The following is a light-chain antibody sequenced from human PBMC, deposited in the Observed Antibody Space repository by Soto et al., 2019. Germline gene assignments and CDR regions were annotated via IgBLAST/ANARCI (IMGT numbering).Light chain of an antibody. Sequence: EIGLTQSASTLSWSAGERATLSWGTSQTLSSSFLAWYQQTPGQAPRLLIYDTSTRAIDIPDRFSGSASGTESTLTISRLQPEDFAVYYCHQYAYLGTFGQGTKVDIK. CDR2: DTS. CDR3: HQYAYLGT. J-gene: IGKJ1*01. V-gene: IGKV3D-20*01. CDR1: QTLSSSF.